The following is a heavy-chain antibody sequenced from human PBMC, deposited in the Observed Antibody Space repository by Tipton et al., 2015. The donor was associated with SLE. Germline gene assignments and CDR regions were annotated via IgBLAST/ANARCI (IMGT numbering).Heavy chain of an antibody. Sequence: RSLRLSCAASQFDFRNYIMQWVRRAPGKGLEWVALIWHDGSKKYYADSVKGRFTISRDNSKNTVYLQMNSLRDEDTAVYYCARTPHYCDSGCYFGGFDNWGQGTLVTVSS. CDR3: ARTPHYCDSGCYFGGFDN. J-gene: IGHJ4*02. CDR2: IWHDGSKK. CDR1: QFDFRNYI. D-gene: IGHD2-21*02. V-gene: IGHV3-33*01.